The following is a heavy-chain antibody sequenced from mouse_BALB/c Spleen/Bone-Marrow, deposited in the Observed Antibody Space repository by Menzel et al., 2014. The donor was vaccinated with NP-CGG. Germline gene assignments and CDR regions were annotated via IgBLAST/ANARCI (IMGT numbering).Heavy chain of an antibody. CDR3: ARRDFRSWFAY. D-gene: IGHD2-14*01. J-gene: IGHJ3*01. CDR1: GYTLTSYW. CDR2: INPSNGRT. V-gene: IGHV1S81*02. Sequence: QVQLQQPGAELVKPGASVQLSCKASGYTLTSYWMQWVRQRPGQGLEWIGEINPSNGRTNYNEKFKSKATLTVDKSSSTASMHLSSLTSEDSAVFYCARRDFRSWFAYWGQGTLVTVSA.